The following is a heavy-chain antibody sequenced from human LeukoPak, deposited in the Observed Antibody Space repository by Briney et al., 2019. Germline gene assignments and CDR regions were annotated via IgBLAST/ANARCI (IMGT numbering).Heavy chain of an antibody. CDR2: INSDGSST. D-gene: IGHD4-17*01. V-gene: IGHV3-74*01. Sequence: GGSLRLSCAASGFTFSNYGMNWVRQAPGKGLVWVSRINSDGSSTSYADSVKGRFTISRDNAKNTLYLQMNSLRAEDTAVYYCARSMNPTKTTVTLIDYWGQGTLVTVSS. J-gene: IGHJ4*02. CDR3: ARSMNPTKTTVTLIDY. CDR1: GFTFSNYG.